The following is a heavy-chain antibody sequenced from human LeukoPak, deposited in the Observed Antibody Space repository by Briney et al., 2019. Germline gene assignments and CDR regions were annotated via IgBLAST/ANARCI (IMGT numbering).Heavy chain of an antibody. CDR2: ISDSGGST. CDR1: GITLSNYG. J-gene: IGHJ4*02. V-gene: IGHV3-23*01. Sequence: GGSLRLSCAVSGITLSNYGMSWVRQAPGKGLEWVAGISDSGGSTNYADSVKGRFTISRDNPRNTLYLQMNSLRAEDTAVYYCARDRHGYKLHYFEYWGQGTLVTVSS. D-gene: IGHD5-24*01. CDR3: ARDRHGYKLHYFEY.